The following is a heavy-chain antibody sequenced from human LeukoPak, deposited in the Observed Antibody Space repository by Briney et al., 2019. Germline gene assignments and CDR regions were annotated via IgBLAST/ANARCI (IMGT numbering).Heavy chain of an antibody. CDR2: INHDGEMI. J-gene: IGHJ4*02. D-gene: IGHD3-9*01. V-gene: IGHV3-48*02. CDR3: ARDNDWAFHY. Sequence: GGSLRLSCAASGFTFSNYVMSWVRQAPGKGLEWVSYINHDGEMIFYPDFVKGRFTISRDNAKNSLYLQMNSLRDEDTAVYYCARDNDWAFHYWGQGTLVTVSS. CDR1: GFTFSNYV.